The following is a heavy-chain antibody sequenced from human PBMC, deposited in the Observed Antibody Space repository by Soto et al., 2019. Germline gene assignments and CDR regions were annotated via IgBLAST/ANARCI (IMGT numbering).Heavy chain of an antibody. Sequence: EVHLVESGGGLVQPGRSLRLSCTGSGFTFDDYALHWVRQAPGKGLEWVSGITWNSDRVDYADSVMGRFTISRDNAGNSLYLQMDSRRPEDTALYLCAKGLSIAAIDYWGQGTLVTVSS. CDR2: ITWNSDRV. J-gene: IGHJ4*02. CDR1: GFTFDDYA. V-gene: IGHV3-9*01. CDR3: AKGLSIAAIDY. D-gene: IGHD6-13*01.